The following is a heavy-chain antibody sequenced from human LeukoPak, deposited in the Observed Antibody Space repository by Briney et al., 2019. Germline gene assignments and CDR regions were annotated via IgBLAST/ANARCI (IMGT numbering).Heavy chain of an antibody. D-gene: IGHD6-19*01. CDR2: ISYDGSNK. Sequence: PGRSLRLSCAASGFSFSSYGMHWVRQAPGKGLEWVAVISYDGSNKYYADSAKGRFTISRDNSKNTLYLQMNSLRAEDTAVYYCAKDATRAVAEYFDYWGQGTLVTVSS. J-gene: IGHJ4*02. CDR3: AKDATRAVAEYFDY. CDR1: GFSFSSYG. V-gene: IGHV3-30*18.